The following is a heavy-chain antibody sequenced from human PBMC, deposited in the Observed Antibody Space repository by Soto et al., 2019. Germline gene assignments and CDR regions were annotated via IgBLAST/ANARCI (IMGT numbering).Heavy chain of an antibody. J-gene: IGHJ4*02. D-gene: IGHD6-19*01. CDR1: GFTLSNAW. Sequence: EVQLVESGGGLVKPGESLRLSCAASGFTLSNAWMNWVRQAPGKGLEWVARIKTKAHGGTTDYAAPVTGRFIISRDDSKNMVYLQMNSLKIEDTGVYYCADIAVSHTGDYWGQGTLVPVSS. V-gene: IGHV3-15*01. CDR2: IKTKAHGGTT. CDR3: ADIAVSHTGDY.